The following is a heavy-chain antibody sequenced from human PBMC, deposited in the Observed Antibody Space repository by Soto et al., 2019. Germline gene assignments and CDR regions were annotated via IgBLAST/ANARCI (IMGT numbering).Heavy chain of an antibody. D-gene: IGHD2-21*02. CDR2: ISGSGDST. V-gene: IGHV3-23*01. CDR1: GFTFSSYV. CDR3: AKNGCGGDCFSSVAGTWFDP. Sequence: EVQLLESGGGLVQPGGSLRLSCAASGFTFSSYVMSWVRQAPGKGLEWISIISGSGDSTYYADSVKGRFTISRDSSKNTLYLQMDSLGADDTAVYYCAKNGCGGDCFSSVAGTWFDPWGQGTLVIVSS. J-gene: IGHJ5*02.